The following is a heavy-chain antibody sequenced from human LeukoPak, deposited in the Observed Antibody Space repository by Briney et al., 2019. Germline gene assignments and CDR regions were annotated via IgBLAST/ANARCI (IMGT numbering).Heavy chain of an antibody. CDR3: ARSPWEQWLADAFDI. V-gene: IGHV4-59*01. CDR1: GGSISSYY. Sequence: SETLSLTCTVSGGSISSYYWSWIRQPPGKGLEWIGYIYYSGSTNYNPSLKSRVTISVDTSKNQFSLKLSSVTAADTAVYYCARSPWEQWLADAFDIWGQGTMVTVSS. D-gene: IGHD6-19*01. CDR2: IYYSGST. J-gene: IGHJ3*02.